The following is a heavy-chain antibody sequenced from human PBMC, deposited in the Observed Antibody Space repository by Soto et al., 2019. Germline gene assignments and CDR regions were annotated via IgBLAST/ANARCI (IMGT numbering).Heavy chain of an antibody. Sequence: QVQLVQSGAEVKKAGASVKVSCMASGDTFTSYDINWVRPATGQGLEWMGWMNPNSGNTGYAQKFQGRVTMARNTSIGTAYIDMSSMRSDDIAVYYCARTLYVADVDSWAQGTLVTVTS. CDR2: MNPNSGNT. J-gene: IGHJ5*01. D-gene: IGHD3-16*01. CDR3: ARTLYVADVDS. CDR1: GDTFTSYD. V-gene: IGHV1-8*01.